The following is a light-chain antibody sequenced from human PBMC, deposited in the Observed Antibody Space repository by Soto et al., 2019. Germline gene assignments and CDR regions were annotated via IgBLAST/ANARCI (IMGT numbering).Light chain of an antibody. J-gene: IGLJ2*01. V-gene: IGLV1-40*01. CDR3: QSYDSSLSGVV. CDR1: SSSVGAGYD. Sequence: QSVLTQPPSVSGAPGQRVTISCTGSSSSVGAGYDVHWYQQLPGTAPKLLIYGNNNRPSGVPDRFSGSESGTSASLAITGLQAEDEADYYCQSYDSSLSGVVFGGGTKLTVL. CDR2: GNN.